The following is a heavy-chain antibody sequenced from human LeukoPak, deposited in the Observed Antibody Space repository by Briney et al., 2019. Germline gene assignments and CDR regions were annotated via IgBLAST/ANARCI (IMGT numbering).Heavy chain of an antibody. J-gene: IGHJ6*03. CDR1: GFTFSSYA. Sequence: GGSLRLSCAASGFTFSSYAMHWVRQAPGKGLEWVAVISYDGSNKYYADSVKGRFTISRDNSKNTLYLQMNSLRAEDTAVYYCARYYYMDVWGKGTTVTVSS. V-gene: IGHV3-30*04. CDR3: ARYYYMDV. CDR2: ISYDGSNK.